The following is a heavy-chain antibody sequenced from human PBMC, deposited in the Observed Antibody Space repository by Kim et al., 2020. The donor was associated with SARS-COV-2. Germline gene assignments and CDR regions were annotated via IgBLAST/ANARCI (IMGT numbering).Heavy chain of an antibody. J-gene: IGHJ4*02. V-gene: IGHV3-48*02. D-gene: IGHD6-19*01. CDR3: ARDLSSGWYGVSGY. Sequence: ADSVKGRFTISRDNAKNSLYLQMNSLRDEDTAVYYCARDLSSGWYGVSGYWGQGTLVTVSS.